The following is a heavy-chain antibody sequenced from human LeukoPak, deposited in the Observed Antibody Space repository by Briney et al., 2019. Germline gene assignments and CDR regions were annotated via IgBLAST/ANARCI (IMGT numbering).Heavy chain of an antibody. CDR1: GFTFSSYA. V-gene: IGHV3-30-3*01. Sequence: GGSLRLSCAASGFTFSSYAMHWVRQAPGKGLEWVATISYDGDNEYYADSLKGRFTISRDNSKNTLYLQLNSLRTEDTAVYYCTRGRSLVAISGYFDYWGQGTLVTVSS. CDR3: TRGRSLVAISGYFDY. D-gene: IGHD3-22*01. J-gene: IGHJ4*02. CDR2: ISYDGDNE.